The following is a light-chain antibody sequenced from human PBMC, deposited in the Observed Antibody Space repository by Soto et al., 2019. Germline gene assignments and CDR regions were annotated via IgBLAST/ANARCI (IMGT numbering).Light chain of an antibody. CDR1: SSDVGAYNH. J-gene: IGLJ1*01. CDR2: EVT. Sequence: QSALTQPASVSGSPGQSITISCTGSSSDVGAYNHVSWYQHCPGKAPKLMIYEVTRRPSGVPDRFSGSKSANTASLTVSGLLAEDEADYYCASYAGGNQVFGTGTKVTVL. CDR3: ASYAGGNQV. V-gene: IGLV2-8*01.